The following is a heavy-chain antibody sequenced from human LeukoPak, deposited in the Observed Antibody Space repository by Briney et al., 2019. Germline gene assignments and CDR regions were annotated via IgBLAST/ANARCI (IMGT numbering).Heavy chain of an antibody. CDR3: ATHPPYSDAYKHHTALAYSFKY. J-gene: IGHJ4*02. D-gene: IGHD5-24*01. CDR2: IIPIFGTA. V-gene: IGHV1-69*13. Sequence: SVKVSCTASGGTFTSYAISWVRQAPGQGGEWMGGIIPIFGTANYAQKFQGRVTTTADESTSTAYMQLTSLRSQDTAVYSSATHPPYSDAYKHHTALAYSFKYWGQGTLVTVSS. CDR1: GGTFTSYA.